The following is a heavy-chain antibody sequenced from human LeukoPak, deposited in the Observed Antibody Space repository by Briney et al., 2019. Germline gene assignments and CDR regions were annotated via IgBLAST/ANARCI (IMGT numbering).Heavy chain of an antibody. Sequence: GGSLRLSCAASGFTFSSYGMNWVRQAPGKGLEWVSSISTSSSYIYYADSVQGRFTISRDNAKNSLFLQMNSLRVEDTAVYYCARGRGYSSSSDAFDIWGQGTMVTVSS. J-gene: IGHJ3*02. V-gene: IGHV3-21*01. CDR1: GFTFSSYG. CDR2: ISTSSSYI. CDR3: ARGRGYSSSSDAFDI. D-gene: IGHD6-6*01.